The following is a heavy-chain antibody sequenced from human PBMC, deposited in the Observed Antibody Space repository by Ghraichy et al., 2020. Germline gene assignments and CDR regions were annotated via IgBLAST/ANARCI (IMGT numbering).Heavy chain of an antibody. V-gene: IGHV1-69*13. Sequence: SVKVSCKASGGTFSSYAISWVRQAPGQGLEWMGGIIPIFGTANYAQKFQDRVTITADESTSTAYMELSSLRSEDTAVYYCAREEAMVNYYDSSGYYSTPFGYWGQGTLVTVSS. D-gene: IGHD3-22*01. CDR2: IIPIFGTA. CDR1: GGTFSSYA. J-gene: IGHJ4*02. CDR3: AREEAMVNYYDSSGYYSTPFGY.